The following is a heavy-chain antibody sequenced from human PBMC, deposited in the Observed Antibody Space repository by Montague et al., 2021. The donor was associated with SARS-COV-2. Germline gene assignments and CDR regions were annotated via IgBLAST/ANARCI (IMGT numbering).Heavy chain of an antibody. CDR1: GGSISSSSYY. V-gene: IGHV4-39*01. J-gene: IGHJ6*02. D-gene: IGHD3-10*01. CDR2: IYYSGST. Sequence: SETLSLTCTVSGGSISSSSYYWGWIRQPPGKGLEWIGRIYYSGSTYYNESPKSRVTISVDTSKNQFSLKLSSVTAADTAVYYCARLSNYYGSGSYYPHNYYYGMDVWGQGTTVTVSS. CDR3: ARLSNYYGSGSYYPHNYYYGMDV.